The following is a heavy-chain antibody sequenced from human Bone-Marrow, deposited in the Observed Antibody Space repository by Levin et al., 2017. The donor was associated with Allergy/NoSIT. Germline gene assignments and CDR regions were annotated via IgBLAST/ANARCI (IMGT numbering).Heavy chain of an antibody. D-gene: IGHD5-12*01. Sequence: GASVKVSCKASGGTFSSYAISWVRQAPGQGLEWMGGIIPIFGTANYAQKFQGRVTITADESTSTAYMELSSLRSEDTAVYYCAREGGEVDIVARMEYYFDYWGQGTLVTVSS. CDR1: GGTFSSYA. CDR3: AREGGEVDIVARMEYYFDY. V-gene: IGHV1-69*13. J-gene: IGHJ4*02. CDR2: IIPIFGTA.